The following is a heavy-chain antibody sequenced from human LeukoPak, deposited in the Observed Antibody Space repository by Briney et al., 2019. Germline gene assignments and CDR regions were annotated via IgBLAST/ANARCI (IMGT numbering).Heavy chain of an antibody. D-gene: IGHD6-13*01. Sequence: SETLSLTCTVSGYSISSGYYWGWIRQPPGKGLEWIGSIYHSGSTYYNPSLKSRVTISVDTSKNQFSLELSSVTAADTAVYYCAREYERYSSSSNWFDPWGQGTLVTVSS. V-gene: IGHV4-38-2*02. CDR1: GYSISSGYY. J-gene: IGHJ5*02. CDR2: IYHSGST. CDR3: AREYERYSSSSNWFDP.